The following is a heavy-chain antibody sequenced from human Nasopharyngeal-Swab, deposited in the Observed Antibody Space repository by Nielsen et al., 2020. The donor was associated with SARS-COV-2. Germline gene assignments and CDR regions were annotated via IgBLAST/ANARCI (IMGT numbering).Heavy chain of an antibody. D-gene: IGHD6-13*01. CDR2: IYHSGST. Sequence: SETLSLTCTVSGYSISSGYYWGWLRQPPGKGLEWIGSIYHSGSTYYNPSLKSRVTISVDPSKNQFSLKLSSVTAADTAVYYCTYSSSWYFYGMDVWGQGTTVTVSS. CDR3: TYSSSWYFYGMDV. J-gene: IGHJ6*02. V-gene: IGHV4-38-2*02. CDR1: GYSISSGYY.